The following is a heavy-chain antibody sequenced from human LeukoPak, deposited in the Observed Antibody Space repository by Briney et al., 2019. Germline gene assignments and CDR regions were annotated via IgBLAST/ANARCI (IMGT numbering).Heavy chain of an antibody. CDR1: GFTVSSNY. D-gene: IGHD3-22*01. J-gene: IGHJ4*02. V-gene: IGHV3-53*04. CDR2: LYSGGSA. Sequence: GGSLRLSCAASGFTVSSNYMSWVRQAPGKGLEWVSVLYSGGSAFYADSVKGRFTISGHTSKNTLYLEMNSLRDEDTAVYYCARDEADYYDSSGLCTNDYWGQGTLVTVSS. CDR3: ARDEADYYDSSGLCTNDY.